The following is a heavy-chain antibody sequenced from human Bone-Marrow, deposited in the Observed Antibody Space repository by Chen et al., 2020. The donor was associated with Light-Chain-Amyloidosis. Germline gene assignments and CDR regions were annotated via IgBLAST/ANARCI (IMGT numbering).Heavy chain of an antibody. D-gene: IGHD6-13*01. J-gene: IGHJ4*02. V-gene: IGHV3-7*03. CDR3: ARDHSSGWYPYQDY. CDR1: GFTFRRHW. Sequence: EVQLVESGGGLVQPGGSLKLSCAASGFTFRRHWMSWVRQAPGKGLEWVANIKEDGSQKYYVDSVKGQFTISRDNAKNSLYLQMNSLRAEDTAVYYCARDHSSGWYPYQDYWGQGTLVSVSS. CDR2: IKEDGSQK.